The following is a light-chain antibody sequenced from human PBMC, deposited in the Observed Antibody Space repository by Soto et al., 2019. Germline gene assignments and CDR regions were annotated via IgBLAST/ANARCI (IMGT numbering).Light chain of an antibody. CDR2: DAS. CDR3: QQLNSYPLT. V-gene: IGKV1-9*01. CDR1: QGISSY. Sequence: DIQLTQSPSFLSASVGDRVTITCRASQGISSYLAWYQQKPGQAPKLLIYDASTMQSGVPSRFSGSGSGTEFTLTISSLQPEDFAIYYCQQLNSYPLTFGGGTKVEIK. J-gene: IGKJ4*02.